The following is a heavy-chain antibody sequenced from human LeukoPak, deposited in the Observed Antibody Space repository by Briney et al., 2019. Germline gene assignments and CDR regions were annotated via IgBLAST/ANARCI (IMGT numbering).Heavy chain of an antibody. CDR3: ARVNRIGEIFVDS. V-gene: IGHV4-39*07. CDR2: IYYSGST. Sequence: KPSETLSLTRTVSGGSISSSSYYWGWIRQPPGKGLEWIGSIYYSGSTYYNPSLKSRVTISVDTSKSQFSLNLSSVIAADTAVYYCARVNRIGEIFVDSWGQGTLVTVSS. CDR1: GGSISSSSYY. J-gene: IGHJ4*02. D-gene: IGHD3-10*01.